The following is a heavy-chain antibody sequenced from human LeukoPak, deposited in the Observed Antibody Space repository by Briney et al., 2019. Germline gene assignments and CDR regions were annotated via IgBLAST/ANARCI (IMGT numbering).Heavy chain of an antibody. J-gene: IGHJ4*02. V-gene: IGHV3-23*01. CDR1: GFTFSSYA. CDR2: ISGSGGST. D-gene: IGHD6-13*01. Sequence: PGGSLRLSCAASGFTFSSYAMNWVRQAPGKGLEWVSAISGSGGSTYYADSVKGRFTISRDNSKNTLYLQMNSLRAEDTAVYYCAKDHDSSSWHFDYWGQGTLVTVSS. CDR3: AKDHDSSSWHFDY.